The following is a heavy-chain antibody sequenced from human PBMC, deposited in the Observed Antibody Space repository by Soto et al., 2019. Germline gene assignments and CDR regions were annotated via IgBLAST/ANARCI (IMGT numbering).Heavy chain of an antibody. D-gene: IGHD1-26*01. CDR1: GYSFAIHW. CDR3: ARYSGSYWHYLDF. V-gene: IGHV5-51*01. CDR2: IYPGDSDT. J-gene: IGHJ4*02. Sequence: GESLKISCDGSGYSFAIHWVALVRQMPEKGLEWIGTIYPGDSDTKYSSAFRGHVTISADTSVSTAYLQWRSLEATDSAIYYCARYSGSYWHYLDFWGQGTLVTVSS.